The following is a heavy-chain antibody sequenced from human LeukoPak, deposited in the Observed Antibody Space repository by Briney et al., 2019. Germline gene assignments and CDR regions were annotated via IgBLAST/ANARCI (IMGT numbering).Heavy chain of an antibody. V-gene: IGHV4-59*10. Sequence: SSETLSLTCAVYGGSFSDYYWNWIRQPAGKGLEWIGRIYSGGSTNYNPSLKSRVTLSVDAPKNRLSLKLSYVTAADTAVYYCASAGHCANGVCRNWFGPWGQGILVTVSS. D-gene: IGHD2-8*01. CDR1: GGSFSDYY. CDR3: ASAGHCANGVCRNWFGP. CDR2: IYSGGST. J-gene: IGHJ5*02.